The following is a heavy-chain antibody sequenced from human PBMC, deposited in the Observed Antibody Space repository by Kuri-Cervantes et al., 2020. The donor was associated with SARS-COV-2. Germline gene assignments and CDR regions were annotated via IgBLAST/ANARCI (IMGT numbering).Heavy chain of an antibody. D-gene: IGHD3-3*01. V-gene: IGHV4-61*02. CDR1: GGFTSRGRYY. CDR2: VQTSGRN. J-gene: IGHJ6*02. CDR3: ASDFWSGDEYYYYGMDV. Sequence: SETLSLTWTVSGGFTSRGRYYWSWILQAAGKGLEWMGRVQTSGRNNYNPSLESRLTISLDTSKNQFSLKLCSVTAADTALYFCASDFWSGDEYYYYGMDVWGQGTTVTVSS.